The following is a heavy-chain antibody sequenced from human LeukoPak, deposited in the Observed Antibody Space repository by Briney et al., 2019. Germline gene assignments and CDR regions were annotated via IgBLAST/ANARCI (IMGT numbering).Heavy chain of an antibody. V-gene: IGHV3-74*01. Sequence: WGSLRLSCAASGFTFSSYWMHGVRQAPGKGLVWVSRINSDGSSTSYADSVKGRFTISRDNAKNTLYLQMNSLRAEDTAVYYCAKDPGVSYGDYIVRWGQGTLVIVSS. CDR3: AKDPGVSYGDYIVR. CDR1: GFTFSSYW. CDR2: INSDGSST. J-gene: IGHJ4*02. D-gene: IGHD4-17*01.